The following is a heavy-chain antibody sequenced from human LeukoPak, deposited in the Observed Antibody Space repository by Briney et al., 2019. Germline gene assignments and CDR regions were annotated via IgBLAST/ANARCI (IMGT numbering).Heavy chain of an antibody. J-gene: IGHJ4*02. CDR3: ARNEV. V-gene: IGHV3-7*01. CDR1: GFNFTSYA. Sequence: GESLRLSCAASGFNFTSYAMSWVRQAPGKGLEWVANIKHDGSEKYYVDSVRGRFTISRDNAKNSLYLQMNSLRAEDTAVYYCARNEVWGQGTLVTVSS. CDR2: IKHDGSEK.